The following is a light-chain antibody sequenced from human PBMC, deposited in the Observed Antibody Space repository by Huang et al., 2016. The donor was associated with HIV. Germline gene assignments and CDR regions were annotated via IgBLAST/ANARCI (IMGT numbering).Light chain of an antibody. CDR1: QSLNNY. CDR3: QQTFSVPLT. J-gene: IGKJ4*01. CDR2: SAS. V-gene: IGKV1-39*01. Sequence: DLQMTQSPSSLSASVGDRVTITCRASQSLNNYLNWYQQKPGKAPNLLIYSASTLQSGVPPRFSGGVSGTVFTLTISNLQPEDYATDYCQQTFSVPLTFGGGTKVEIK.